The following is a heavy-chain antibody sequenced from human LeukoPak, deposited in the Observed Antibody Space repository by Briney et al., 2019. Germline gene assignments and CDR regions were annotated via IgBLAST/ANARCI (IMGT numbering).Heavy chain of an antibody. Sequence: GASVKVSCKASGYTFTGYYMHWVRQAPGQGLEWMGWINPNSGGTNYAQKFQGRVTMTRDTSISTAYMELSRLRSDDTAVYYCARIIDGYNDAYDIWGQGTMVTVPS. CDR1: GYTFTGYY. J-gene: IGHJ3*02. D-gene: IGHD5-24*01. CDR2: INPNSGGT. CDR3: ARIIDGYNDAYDI. V-gene: IGHV1-2*02.